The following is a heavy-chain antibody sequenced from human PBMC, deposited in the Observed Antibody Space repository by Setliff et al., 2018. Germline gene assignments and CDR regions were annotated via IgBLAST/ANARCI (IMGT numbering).Heavy chain of an antibody. D-gene: IGHD6-19*01. CDR1: GFAFSAYD. Sequence: GGSLRLSCAASGFAFSAYDMNWVRQTPGKGLEWVSAVSPGGDITYYPDSVKGRFTISRDNSKNSLYLQMNSLRDEDTAVYYCIRDTSGRDAFDIWGQGTMVTVSS. J-gene: IGHJ3*02. CDR2: VSPGGDIT. CDR3: IRDTSGRDAFDI. V-gene: IGHV3-23*01.